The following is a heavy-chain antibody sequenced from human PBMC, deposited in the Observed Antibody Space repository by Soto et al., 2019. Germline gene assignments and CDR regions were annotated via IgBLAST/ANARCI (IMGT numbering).Heavy chain of an antibody. CDR3: ARDDSERPATY. CDR2: IYNGAST. D-gene: IGHD3-10*01. J-gene: IGHJ4*02. Sequence: QVQLQESGPGLVKPSETLSLTCIVSGGSISSYYWTWTRQPPGKGLEWIGCIYNGASTNYNPSLKSRVTISVDTSKNQFSPKLTSVTAADTAVYYCARDDSERPATYWGQGTLVTVSS. V-gene: IGHV4-59*01. CDR1: GGSISSYY.